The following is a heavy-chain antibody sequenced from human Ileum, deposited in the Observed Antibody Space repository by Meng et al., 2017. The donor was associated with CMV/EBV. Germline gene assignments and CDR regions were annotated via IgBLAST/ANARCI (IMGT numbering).Heavy chain of an antibody. CDR1: GFTFSSYW. V-gene: IGHV3-74*01. D-gene: IGHD2-2*01. CDR2: INSDGTST. J-gene: IGHJ6*02. Sequence: GESLKIPCAASGFTFSSYWMHWVRQAPGKGLVWVSVINSDGTSTTYADSVKGRSTISRDNAKNTLYLQMSSLRAEDTAVYCCVRDTPGDGMDVWGQGTTVTVSS. CDR3: VRDTPGDGMDV.